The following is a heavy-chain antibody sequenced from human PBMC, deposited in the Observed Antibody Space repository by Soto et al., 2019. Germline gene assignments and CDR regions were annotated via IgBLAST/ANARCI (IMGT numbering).Heavy chain of an antibody. D-gene: IGHD3-3*01. Sequence: QVPLVQSGAEVKKPGSSVKVSCKASGGTFSSYAISWVRQAPGQGLEWMGGIIPIFGTANYAQKFQGRVTITADESTSTAYMELSSLRSEDTAVYYCARDSGTTIFGVVDNYYYGMDVWGQGTTVTVSS. J-gene: IGHJ6*02. V-gene: IGHV1-69*12. CDR3: ARDSGTTIFGVVDNYYYGMDV. CDR1: GGTFSSYA. CDR2: IIPIFGTA.